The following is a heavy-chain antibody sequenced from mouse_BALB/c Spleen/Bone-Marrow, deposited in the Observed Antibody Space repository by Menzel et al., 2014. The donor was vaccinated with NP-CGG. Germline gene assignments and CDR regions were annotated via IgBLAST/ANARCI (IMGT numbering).Heavy chain of an antibody. D-gene: IGHD4-1*01. CDR3: ARGLGFFDH. Sequence: EVMLVESGGGLVQPGGSLKLSCAASGFTFSSYGMSWVRQTPDKRLELVATINSNGGSTYYPDSVKGRFTISRDNAKNTLYLQMSSLKSEDTAMYYCARGLGFFDHWGQGTTLTVSS. J-gene: IGHJ2*01. V-gene: IGHV5-6-3*01. CDR2: INSNGGST. CDR1: GFTFSSYG.